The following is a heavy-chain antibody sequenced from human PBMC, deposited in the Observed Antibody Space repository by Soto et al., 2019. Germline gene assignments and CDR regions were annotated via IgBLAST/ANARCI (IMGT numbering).Heavy chain of an antibody. CDR1: GFTVSNNY. CDR2: IYSGGYT. CDR3: GAPPGGGGY. Sequence: EVQLVESGGGLIQPGGSLRLSCAVSGFTVSNNYMSWVRQAPGKGLEGVSVIYSGGYTAYGDSVKGRFTISRDNSKNTLYLKRTGLGPHPPGVLFGGAPPGGGGYWGQGTLVTVSS. J-gene: IGHJ4*02. D-gene: IGHD3-10*01. V-gene: IGHV3-53*01.